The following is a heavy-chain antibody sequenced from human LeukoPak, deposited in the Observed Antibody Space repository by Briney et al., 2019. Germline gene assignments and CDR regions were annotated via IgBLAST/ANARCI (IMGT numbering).Heavy chain of an antibody. CDR3: ARQPKSEYCSSTSCSFDY. J-gene: IGHJ4*02. CDR2: IYPGDSDT. V-gene: IGHV5-51*01. D-gene: IGHD2-2*01. Sequence: IGXXRQMPGXGGXWMGIIYPGDSDTRYSPSFQGQVTISADKSISTAYLQWSSLKASDTAMYYCARQPKSEYCSSTSCSFDYWGQGTLVTVSS.